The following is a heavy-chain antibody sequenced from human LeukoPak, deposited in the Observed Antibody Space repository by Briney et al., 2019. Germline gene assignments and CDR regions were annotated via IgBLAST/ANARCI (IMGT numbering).Heavy chain of an antibody. Sequence: ASVKVSCKASGYTFTSYAVHWVREAPGQSLEWMGWINPGNGNTKYSQKFQGRVTITRDTSASTAYMELSGLRSEDTAVYYCARYYGSGSYDYWDQGTLVTVSS. CDR2: INPGNGNT. J-gene: IGHJ4*02. D-gene: IGHD3-10*01. CDR1: GYTFTSYA. CDR3: ARYYGSGSYDY. V-gene: IGHV1-3*01.